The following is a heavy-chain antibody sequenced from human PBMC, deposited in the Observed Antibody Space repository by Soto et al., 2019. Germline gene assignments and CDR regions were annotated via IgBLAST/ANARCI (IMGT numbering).Heavy chain of an antibody. V-gene: IGHV2-5*01. J-gene: IGHJ4*02. CDR1: GFSLSTSGVG. CDR2: IYWNDDK. Sequence: QITLKESGPTLVKPTQTLTLTCTFSGFSLSTSGVGVGWIRQPPGKALEWLALIYWNDDKRYSPSLKSRLTITKDTSKNQVVLTMTNMDPVDTATYYCARTEDIVLKGSFDFDYWGQGTLVTVSS. CDR3: ARTEDIVLKGSFDFDY. D-gene: IGHD2-8*01.